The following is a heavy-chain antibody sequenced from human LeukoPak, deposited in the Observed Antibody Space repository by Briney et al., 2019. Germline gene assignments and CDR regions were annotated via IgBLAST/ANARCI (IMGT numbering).Heavy chain of an antibody. CDR1: GLTFTSSA. D-gene: IGHD6-6*01. CDR2: IVVGSGNT. J-gene: IGHJ6*03. Sequence: ASVKVSCKASGLTFTSSAVQWVRQARGQRLEWIGWIVVGSGNTNYAQKFQERVTITRDMSTSTAYMELSSLRSEDTAVYYCAARSSSSQYYYYYYMDVWGKGTTVTVSS. V-gene: IGHV1-58*01. CDR3: AARSSSSQYYYYYYMDV.